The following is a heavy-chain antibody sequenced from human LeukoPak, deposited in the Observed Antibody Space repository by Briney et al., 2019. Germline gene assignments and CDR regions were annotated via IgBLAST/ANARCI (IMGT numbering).Heavy chain of an antibody. Sequence: ASVKVSCKASGCTFSSYAISWVRQAPGQGPEWMGRIIPILWIANYAQKFQGRVTITADKSTSTAYMELSSLRSADTAVYYCARDVAGEEYSSGWSAGSDYGGQGTLVTVSS. CDR1: GCTFSSYA. CDR2: IIPILWIA. D-gene: IGHD6-19*01. J-gene: IGHJ4*02. V-gene: IGHV1-69*04. CDR3: ARDVAGEEYSSGWSAGSDY.